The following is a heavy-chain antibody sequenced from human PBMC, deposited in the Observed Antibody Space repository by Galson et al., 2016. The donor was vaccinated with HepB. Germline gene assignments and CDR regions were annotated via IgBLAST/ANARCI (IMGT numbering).Heavy chain of an antibody. J-gene: IGHJ6*04. CDR3: ARDGGSGSYLGSDYYGMDV. Sequence: SLRLSCAASGFTFRNYNMNWVRQAPGKGLEWVSSISSNSTYIYYADSLKGRFTISRDNAKSSLYLQMNSLRAEDTAVYYCARDGGSGSYLGSDYYGMDVWGKGTMVTVSS. D-gene: IGHD3-10*01. CDR2: ISSNSTYI. V-gene: IGHV3-21*01. CDR1: GFTFRNYN.